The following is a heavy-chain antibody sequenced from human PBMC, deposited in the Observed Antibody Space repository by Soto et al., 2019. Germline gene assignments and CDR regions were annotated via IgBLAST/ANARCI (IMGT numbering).Heavy chain of an antibody. J-gene: IGHJ2*01. CDR2: VIPSLGTA. CDR1: GGTFSSYA. V-gene: IGHV1-69*01. CDR3: AREAGGYCSGGSCYRLRDFDL. Sequence: QVQLVQSGAEVKKPGSSVKVSCKASGGTFSSYAISWVRQAPGQGLEWMGGVIPSLGTANYAQKFQGRVTITADESTSPAYMELRSLRTEDTAAYYCAREAGGYCSGGSCYRLRDFDLWGQGTLVTVSS. D-gene: IGHD2-15*01.